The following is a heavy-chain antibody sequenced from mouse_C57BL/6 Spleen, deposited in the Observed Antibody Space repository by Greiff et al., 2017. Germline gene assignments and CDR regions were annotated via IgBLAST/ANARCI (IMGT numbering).Heavy chain of an antibody. CDR2: IDPSDSET. V-gene: IGHV1-52*01. CDR3: ARIRLVWDYFDY. CDR1: GYTFTSYW. D-gene: IGHD1-1*02. J-gene: IGHJ2*01. Sequence: QVQLQQPGAELVRPGSSVKLSCKASGYTFTSYWMHWVKQRPIQGLEWIGNIDPSDSETHYNQKFKDKATLTVDKSSSTAYMQLSSLTSEDSAVYYCARIRLVWDYFDYWGQGTTLTVSS.